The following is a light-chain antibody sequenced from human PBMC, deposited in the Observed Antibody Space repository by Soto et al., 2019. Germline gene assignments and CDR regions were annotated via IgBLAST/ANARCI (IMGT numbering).Light chain of an antibody. V-gene: IGKV3-15*01. CDR3: QKYNNWPPLT. J-gene: IGKJ1*01. Sequence: EIVMTQSPATLSVSPGERATLSCRASQSVSSNLAWYQQKPGQAPRLLIYGASNRATGIPARFSGSGSGTEFTLTISILQSEDFAVYYCQKYNNWPPLTFGKETKVEIK. CDR1: QSVSSN. CDR2: GAS.